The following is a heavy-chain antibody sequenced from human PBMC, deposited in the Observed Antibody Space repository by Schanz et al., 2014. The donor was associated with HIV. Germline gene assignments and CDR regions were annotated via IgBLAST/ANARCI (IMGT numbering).Heavy chain of an antibody. J-gene: IGHJ5*02. Sequence: QVQLVQSGPEVKKPGASVRVSCETSGYTFSDYDINWVRQAPGQGLEWMGWINAYNGNTHYAQKFQGRVTMTTDTSTSTAYMELRNLRSDDTAVYYCARDLRVVPAASDNWFDPWGQGTLVTVSS. CDR1: GYTFSDYD. V-gene: IGHV1-18*01. CDR3: ARDLRVVPAASDNWFDP. D-gene: IGHD2-2*01. CDR2: INAYNGNT.